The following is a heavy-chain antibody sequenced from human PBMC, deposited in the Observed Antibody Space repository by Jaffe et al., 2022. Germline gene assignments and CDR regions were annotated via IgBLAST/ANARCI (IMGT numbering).Heavy chain of an antibody. CDR2: IGTAGDT. Sequence: EVQLVESGGGLVQPGGSLRLSCAASGFTFSSYDMHWVRQATGKGLEWVSAIGTAGDTYYPGSVKGRFTISRENAKNSLYLQMNSLRAGDTAVYYCARTRIAVAGRLPWYFDLWGRGTLVTVSS. V-gene: IGHV3-13*01. CDR1: GFTFSSYD. D-gene: IGHD6-19*01. J-gene: IGHJ2*01. CDR3: ARTRIAVAGRLPWYFDL.